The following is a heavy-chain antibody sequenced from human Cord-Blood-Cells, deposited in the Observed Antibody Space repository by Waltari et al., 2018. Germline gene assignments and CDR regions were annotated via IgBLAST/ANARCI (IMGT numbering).Heavy chain of an antibody. CDR1: VYTFPSYY. CDR3: AREVAAAGEGYYYYGMDV. J-gene: IGHJ6*02. Sequence: QVQLVQSGAEVKKPGASVKVSCMASVYTFPSYYMHWVRQAPGQGLEWMGIINPSGGSTSYAQKFQGRVTMTRDTSTSTVYMELSSLRSEDTAVYYCAREVAAAGEGYYYYGMDVWGQGTTVTVSS. V-gene: IGHV1-46*01. CDR2: INPSGGST. D-gene: IGHD6-13*01.